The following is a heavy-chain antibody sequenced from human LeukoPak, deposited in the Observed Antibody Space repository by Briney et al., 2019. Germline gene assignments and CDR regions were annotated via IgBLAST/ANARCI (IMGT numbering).Heavy chain of an antibody. CDR2: IKQDGSEK. Sequence: GGSLRLSCAASGFTFSSSAMSWVRQAPGKGLEWVANIKQDGSEKYYVDSVKGRFTISRDNAKNSLYLQMNSLRAEDTAVYYCARESYYYDSSGYYYQGSNSAGFDYWGQGTLVTVSS. J-gene: IGHJ4*02. CDR3: ARESYYYDSSGYYYQGSNSAGFDY. CDR1: GFTFSSSA. V-gene: IGHV3-7*03. D-gene: IGHD3-22*01.